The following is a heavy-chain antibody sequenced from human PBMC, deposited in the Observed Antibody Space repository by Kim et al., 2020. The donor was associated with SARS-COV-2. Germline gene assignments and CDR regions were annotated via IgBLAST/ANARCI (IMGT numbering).Heavy chain of an antibody. CDR3: ARQGVLRFLEWFHNYYYMDV. D-gene: IGHD3-3*01. Sequence: SETLSLTCTVSGGFISSSSYYWGWIRQPPGKGLEWIGSIYYSGSTYYNPSLKSRVTISVDTSKNQFSLKPSSVTAADTAVYYCARQGVLRFLEWFHNYYYMDVWGQGTTVTVSS. V-gene: IGHV4-39*01. J-gene: IGHJ6*03. CDR1: GGFISSSSYY. CDR2: IYYSGST.